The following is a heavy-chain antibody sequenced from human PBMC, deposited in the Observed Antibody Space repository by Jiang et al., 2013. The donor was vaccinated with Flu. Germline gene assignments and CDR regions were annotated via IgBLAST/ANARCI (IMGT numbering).Heavy chain of an antibody. Sequence: LLKPSETLSLTCAVYGGSFSGYYWSWIRQPPGKGLEWIGEINHSGSTNYSPSLKSRVTISVDTSKNQFSLRLTSVTAADTAVYYCARWLGPRGYFDYWGQGNPGHRLL. CDR1: GGSFSGYY. J-gene: IGHJ4*02. D-gene: IGHD6-19*01. CDR3: ARWLGPRGYFDY. V-gene: IGHV4-34*01. CDR2: INHSGST.